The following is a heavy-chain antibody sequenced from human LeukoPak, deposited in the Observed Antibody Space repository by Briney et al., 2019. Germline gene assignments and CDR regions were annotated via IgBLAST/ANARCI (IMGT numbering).Heavy chain of an antibody. CDR1: GGSISSGGYS. D-gene: IGHD3-10*01. J-gene: IGHJ4*02. CDR3: ARDTKRGIDY. Sequence: SQTLSLTCAVSGGSISSGGYSWSWIRQPPGKGLEWIGYIYHSGSTYYNPSLKSRVTISVDRSKNQFSLKLSSVTAAGTAVYYCARDTKRGIDYWGQGTLVTVSS. CDR2: IYHSGST. V-gene: IGHV4-30-2*01.